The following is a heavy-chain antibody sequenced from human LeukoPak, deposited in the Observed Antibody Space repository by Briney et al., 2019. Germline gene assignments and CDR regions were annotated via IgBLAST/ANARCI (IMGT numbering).Heavy chain of an antibody. CDR3: ARDRGSWYWFDP. V-gene: IGHV3-11*04. Sequence: GGSLRLSCAASGFTFSDYQMSWIRQAPGEGLEWASYISSSGNTIYYADSVKGRFTISRDNAKNSLYLQMNSLRAEDTAVYYCARDRGSWYWFDPWGQGTLVTVSS. D-gene: IGHD2-15*01. J-gene: IGHJ5*02. CDR2: ISSSGNTI. CDR1: GFTFSDYQ.